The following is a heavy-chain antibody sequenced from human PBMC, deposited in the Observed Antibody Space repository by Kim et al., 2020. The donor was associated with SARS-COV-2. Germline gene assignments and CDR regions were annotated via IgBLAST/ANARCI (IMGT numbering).Heavy chain of an antibody. J-gene: IGHJ4*02. CDR3: ARAFPGPPDWLLEKFDY. CDR2: INTNTGNP. CDR1: GYTFTSYA. D-gene: IGHD3-9*01. V-gene: IGHV7-4-1*02. Sequence: ASVKVSCKASGYTFTSYAMNWVRQAPGQGLEWMGWINTNTGNPTYAQGFTGRFVFSLDTSVSTAYLQISSLKAEDTAVYYCARAFPGPPDWLLEKFDYWGQGTLVTVSS.